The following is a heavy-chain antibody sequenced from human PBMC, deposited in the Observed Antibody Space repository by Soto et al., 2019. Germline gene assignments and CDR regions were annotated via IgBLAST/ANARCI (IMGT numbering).Heavy chain of an antibody. D-gene: IGHD4-17*01. CDR2: MNPNSGNT. Sequence: QVQLVQSGAEVKKPGASVKVSCKASGYTFTSYDINWVRQATGQGLEYLGWMNPNSGNTGYVQKCQGRLTITRDTSRTTAYMELSSLRSEDTAVYFCARGVKYGAYSRWFDPWGQGTLVTVSS. CDR3: ARGVKYGAYSRWFDP. CDR1: GYTFTSYD. J-gene: IGHJ5*02. V-gene: IGHV1-8*01.